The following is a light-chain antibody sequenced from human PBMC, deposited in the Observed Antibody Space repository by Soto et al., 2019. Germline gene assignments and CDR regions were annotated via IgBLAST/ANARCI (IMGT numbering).Light chain of an antibody. J-gene: IGLJ1*01. Sequence: QSALTQPASVSGSPGQSITISCTGTSSDVGSYNLVSWYQQHPGIAPKVMIYEVTKRPSGVSDRFSGSKSANTASLTISGLQAEDEADYYCCSYAGSSTYVFGTGTKLTVL. CDR2: EVT. V-gene: IGLV2-23*02. CDR3: CSYAGSSTYV. CDR1: SSDVGSYNL.